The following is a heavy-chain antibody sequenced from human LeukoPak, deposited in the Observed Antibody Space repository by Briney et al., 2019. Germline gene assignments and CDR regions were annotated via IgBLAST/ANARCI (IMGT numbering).Heavy chain of an antibody. J-gene: IGHJ3*01. CDR2: VSGSGDKT. D-gene: IGHD2-15*01. CDR1: GFTFSDYY. V-gene: IGHV3-23*01. CDR3: AARKDDFDV. Sequence: GGSLRLSCAASGFTFSDYYMSWIRQAPGKGLEWVSAVSGSGDKTYYAVSLKGRFIISRDNSKNTVYLQMNSLRAEDTAVYYCAARKDDFDVWGQGTMVTVSS.